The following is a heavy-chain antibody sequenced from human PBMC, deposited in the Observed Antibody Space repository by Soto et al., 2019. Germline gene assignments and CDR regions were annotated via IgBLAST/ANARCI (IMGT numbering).Heavy chain of an antibody. J-gene: IGHJ5*02. CDR3: ASHDPGARFDP. D-gene: IGHD1-1*01. CDR1: GYTFVDYA. Sequence: QVRLVQSGAEVKRPGASVKVSCRASGYTFVDYALHWVRQAPGQGLEWVGWMNPKTGNIKSSHKFEDRVSITRDTATSTAYMELSGLRSEDTAVYFCASHDPGARFDPWGQGTLVIVSS. CDR2: MNPKTGNI. V-gene: IGHV1-3*01.